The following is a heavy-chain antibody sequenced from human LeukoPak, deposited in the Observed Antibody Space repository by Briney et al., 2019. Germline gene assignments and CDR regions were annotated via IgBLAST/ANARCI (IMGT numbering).Heavy chain of an antibody. CDR3: ARSVTDGNYDY. CDR2: IYYSGST. D-gene: IGHD2-15*01. J-gene: IGHJ4*02. V-gene: IGHV4-39*01. Sequence: PSETLSLTCTVSGGSISSSSYYWGWIRQPPGKGLEWIGSIYYSGSTYYNPPLKSRVTISVDTSKNQFSLKLSSVTAADTAVYYCARSVTDGNYDYWGQGTLVTVSS. CDR1: GGSISSSSYY.